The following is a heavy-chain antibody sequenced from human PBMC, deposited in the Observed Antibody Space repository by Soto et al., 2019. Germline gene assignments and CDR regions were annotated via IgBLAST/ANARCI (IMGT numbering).Heavy chain of an antibody. CDR2: ISYDGSNK. V-gene: IGHV3-30*18. Sequence: GGSMRLSCAASGFTLSSYGMHWVRQAPGKGLEWVAVISYDGSNKYYADSVKGRFTISRDNSKNTLYLQMNSLRAEDTAVYYCAKVDPFRYDILTGHLHYWGQGTLVTVSS. D-gene: IGHD3-9*01. CDR3: AKVDPFRYDILTGHLHY. J-gene: IGHJ4*02. CDR1: GFTLSSYG.